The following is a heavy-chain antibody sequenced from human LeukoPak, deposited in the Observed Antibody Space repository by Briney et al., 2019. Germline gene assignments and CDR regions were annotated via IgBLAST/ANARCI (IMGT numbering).Heavy chain of an antibody. J-gene: IGHJ4*02. D-gene: IGHD6-19*01. V-gene: IGHV4-34*01. Sequence: SETLSLTCAVYGGSFSGYYWSWIRQPPGKGLEWIGEINHSGSTNYNPSLKSRVSISVDTSKNQFSLKLSSVTAADTAVYYCARGAVAVAIGYWGQGTLVTVSS. CDR3: ARGAVAVAIGY. CDR1: GGSFSGYY. CDR2: INHSGST.